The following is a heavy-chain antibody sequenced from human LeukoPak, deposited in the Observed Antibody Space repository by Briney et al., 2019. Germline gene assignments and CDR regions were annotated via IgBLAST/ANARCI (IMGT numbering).Heavy chain of an antibody. CDR3: ARQHMDTSMIDY. Sequence: GESLKISCKGSGYSFTSYWIGWVRQMPGNGLEWMGISYPGDSYTRYSPSFQGQVTMSADKSISAAYLQWSSLKASDTAMYYCARQHMDTSMIDYWGQGTLVTVSS. J-gene: IGHJ4*02. CDR1: GYSFTSYW. V-gene: IGHV5-51*01. D-gene: IGHD5-18*01. CDR2: SYPGDSYT.